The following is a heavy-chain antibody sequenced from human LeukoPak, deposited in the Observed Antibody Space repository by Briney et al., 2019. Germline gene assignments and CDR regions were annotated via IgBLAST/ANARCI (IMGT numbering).Heavy chain of an antibody. Sequence: GGSLRLSCAASGFSFNSDWMDWVRQAPGKGLEWVANIKHDESEKNYLDSVKGRFTISRDDSKNTLYLQMNSLRAEDTAVYYCAKDFLIFDYWGQGTLVTVSS. D-gene: IGHD2-8*01. CDR2: IKHDESEK. CDR1: GFSFNSDW. V-gene: IGHV3-7*03. CDR3: AKDFLIFDY. J-gene: IGHJ4*02.